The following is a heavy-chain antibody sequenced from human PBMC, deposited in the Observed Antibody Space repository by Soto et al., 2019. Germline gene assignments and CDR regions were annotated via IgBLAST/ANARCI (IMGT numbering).Heavy chain of an antibody. CDR1: GGSISSYY. D-gene: IGHD1-1*01. J-gene: IGHJ4*02. V-gene: IGHV4-59*01. CDR3: ARSLENGDVSFKY. CDR2: IYYSGST. Sequence: QVQLQESGPGLAKPSETLSLTCTVSGGSISSYYWSWIRQPPGKALEWIGYIYYSGSTNYNPSLNGRVTISVDTSENQFSLELNSVTAADTAVYFCARSLENGDVSFKYWGQGTLVTVSA.